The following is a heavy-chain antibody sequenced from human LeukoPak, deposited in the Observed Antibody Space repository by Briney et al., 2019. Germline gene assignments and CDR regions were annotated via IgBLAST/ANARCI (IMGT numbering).Heavy chain of an antibody. Sequence: GGSLRLPCAASGFTFSSYWMSWVRQASGKGLEWVANIKQDGSEKYYVDSVKGRFTISRDNAKNSLYLQMNSLRAEDTAVYYCARDHPQLRFLEWLLDYWGQGTLVTVSS. CDR1: GFTFSSYW. CDR2: IKQDGSEK. CDR3: ARDHPQLRFLEWLLDY. V-gene: IGHV3-7*01. J-gene: IGHJ4*02. D-gene: IGHD3-3*01.